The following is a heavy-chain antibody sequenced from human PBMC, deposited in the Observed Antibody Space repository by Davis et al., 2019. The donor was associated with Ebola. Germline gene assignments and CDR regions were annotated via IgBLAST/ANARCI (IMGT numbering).Heavy chain of an antibody. V-gene: IGHV4-34*01. CDR2: INHSGRT. Sequence: PSETLSLTCAVYGGSFSVYYWSWIRQPPGKGREWIGEINHSGRTYYTPSPKSRVTISVDTSKNQFALKLSSVTAADTAVYYCARGAVVPAAIVYYYYYMDVWGKGTTVTVSS. D-gene: IGHD2-2*02. J-gene: IGHJ6*03. CDR1: GGSFSVYY. CDR3: ARGAVVPAAIVYYYYYMDV.